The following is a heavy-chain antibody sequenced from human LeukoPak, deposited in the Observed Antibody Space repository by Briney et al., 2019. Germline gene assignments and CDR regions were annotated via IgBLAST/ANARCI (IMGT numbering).Heavy chain of an antibody. CDR2: LYSDGTT. CDR1: GFTDSSCY. Sequence: GGSLRLSCAASGFTDSSCYMSWVRQAPGKGLEWVSVLYSDGTTYYADSVKGRFTISRDNSKNTLYLQMDNLRVEDAAVYYCARAAYDSNGYTANHDYWGQGTLVTVSS. V-gene: IGHV3-53*01. D-gene: IGHD3-22*01. J-gene: IGHJ4*02. CDR3: ARAAYDSNGYTANHDY.